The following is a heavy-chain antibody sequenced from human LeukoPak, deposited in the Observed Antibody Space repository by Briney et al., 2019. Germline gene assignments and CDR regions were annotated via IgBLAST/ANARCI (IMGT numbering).Heavy chain of an antibody. CDR3: TGGSDKVLSGEYCYYMDV. CDR2: IDRDGRVQ. D-gene: IGHD2/OR15-2a*01. J-gene: IGHJ6*03. CDR1: GFTTHYW. Sequence: QPGASLLLSCTASGFTTHYWLNWVRQSPGKGLEWVANIDRDGRVQHYVDSVEGRFTISRDSAKNSLDLQMNSLRVEDTAVYYCTGGSDKVLSGEYCYYMDVWGKGTTVTVSS. V-gene: IGHV3-7*01.